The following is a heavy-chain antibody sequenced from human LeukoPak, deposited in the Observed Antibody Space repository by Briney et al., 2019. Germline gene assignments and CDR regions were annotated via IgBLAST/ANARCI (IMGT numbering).Heavy chain of an antibody. Sequence: GESLKISCKASGYSFSNYWIGWVRQMPGKGLEWMGIIYPSDSDTRYGPSFQGQVTISADMSISTAYLQWSSLKASDTAMYYCARPSNSGYDFWGQGALVTVSS. CDR3: ARPSNSGYDF. J-gene: IGHJ4*02. D-gene: IGHD5-12*01. CDR1: GYSFSNYW. CDR2: IYPSDSDT. V-gene: IGHV5-51*01.